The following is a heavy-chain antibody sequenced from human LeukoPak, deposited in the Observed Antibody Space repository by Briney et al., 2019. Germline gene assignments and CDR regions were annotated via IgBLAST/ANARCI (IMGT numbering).Heavy chain of an antibody. CDR1: GGSFSGYY. V-gene: IGHV4-34*01. Sequence: SETLSLTCAVYGGSFSGYYWSWIRQPPGKGLEWIGEINHSGSTNYNPSLESRVTISVDTSKNQFSLKLSSVTAADTAVYYCARGRITMVRGPYYFDYWGQGTLVTVSS. J-gene: IGHJ4*02. CDR3: ARGRITMVRGPYYFDY. CDR2: INHSGST. D-gene: IGHD3-10*01.